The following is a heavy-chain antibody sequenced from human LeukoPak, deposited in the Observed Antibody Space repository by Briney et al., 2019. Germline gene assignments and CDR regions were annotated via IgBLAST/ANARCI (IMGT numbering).Heavy chain of an antibody. J-gene: IGHJ4*02. Sequence: GGSLRLSCAASGNYWMHWVRQVPGKGLVWVSHINSDGSWTSYADSVKGRFTISIDNAKNTVYLQMNSLRAEDTAVYYCVSFYETYWGRGTLVTVSS. CDR1: GNYW. CDR2: INSDGSWT. V-gene: IGHV3-74*01. D-gene: IGHD2/OR15-2a*01. CDR3: VSFYETY.